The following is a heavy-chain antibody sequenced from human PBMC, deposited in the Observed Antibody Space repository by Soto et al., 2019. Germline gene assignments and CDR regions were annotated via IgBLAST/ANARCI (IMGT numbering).Heavy chain of an antibody. J-gene: IGHJ4*02. Sequence: QLQLQESGPGLVKPSETLSLTCTVSGGSISSSSYYWGWIRQPPGKGLEWIGSIYYSGSTYYNPSLKSRVTISVDTSKNQFSLKLSSVTAADTAVYYCARRGLSTVTTPRDNDYWGQGTLVTVSS. V-gene: IGHV4-39*01. D-gene: IGHD4-17*01. CDR2: IYYSGST. CDR1: GGSISSSSYY. CDR3: ARRGLSTVTTPRDNDY.